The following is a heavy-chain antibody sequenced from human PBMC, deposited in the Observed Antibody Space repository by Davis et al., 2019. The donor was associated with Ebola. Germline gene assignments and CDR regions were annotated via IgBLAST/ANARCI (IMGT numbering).Heavy chain of an antibody. J-gene: IGHJ4*02. V-gene: IGHV5-51*01. CDR2: IYPGDSDT. Sequence: KVSCKGSGHSLSSDWIGWVRQMPGKGLEWMGIIYPGDSDTRYSPSFQGQVTISADKSISTAYLQWSSLKASDTAMYYCARLRSITRLTSFYYWGQGTLVTVSS. D-gene: IGHD3-10*01. CDR1: GHSLSSDW. CDR3: ARLRSITRLTSFYY.